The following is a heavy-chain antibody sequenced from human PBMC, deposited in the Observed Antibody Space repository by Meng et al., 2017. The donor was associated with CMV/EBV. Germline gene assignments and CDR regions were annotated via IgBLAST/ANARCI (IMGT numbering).Heavy chain of an antibody. V-gene: IGHV3-23*01. D-gene: IGHD3-3*01. CDR3: AKDVLETYYDFWSGYYDRSYYYYGMDV. CDR2: ISGSGGST. J-gene: IGHJ6*02. CDR1: GFTFSSYA. Sequence: GGSLRLSCAASGFTFSSYAMSWVRQAPGKGLEWVSAISGSGGSTYYADSVKGRFIISRDNSKNTLYLQMNSLRAEDTAVYYCAKDVLETYYDFWSGYYDRSYYYYGMDVWGQGTTVTVSS.